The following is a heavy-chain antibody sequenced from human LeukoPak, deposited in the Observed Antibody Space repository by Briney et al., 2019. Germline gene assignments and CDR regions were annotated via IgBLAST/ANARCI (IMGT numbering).Heavy chain of an antibody. CDR2: INTGGNSA. CDR1: GFTFSSYW. V-gene: IGHV3-74*01. CDR3: VRDVWGDRDGFFDY. D-gene: IGHD5-24*01. Sequence: WGSLILSCVASGFTFSSYWMHLVRQAPGKGLVWVARINTGGNSAIYGGSVQGRFTISRDNAKNTVYLQLNSLRAEDTAVYYCVRDVWGDRDGFFDYWGQGTLVTVSS. J-gene: IGHJ4*02.